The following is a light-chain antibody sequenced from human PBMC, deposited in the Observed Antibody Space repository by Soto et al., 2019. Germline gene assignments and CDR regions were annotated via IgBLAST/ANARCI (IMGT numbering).Light chain of an antibody. CDR3: QQSYSTPRK. V-gene: IGKV1-39*01. J-gene: IGKJ4*02. CDR1: QSIGSS. CDR2: AES. Sequence: DIQMTQSPSSLSASVGDRVTITCRASQSIGSSLYWYQQKPGKAPKLLIYAESSLQSGVPSRIRGSGYGTDFTLTISSLQPEDFANYYCQQSYSTPRKLGGGTKVEIK.